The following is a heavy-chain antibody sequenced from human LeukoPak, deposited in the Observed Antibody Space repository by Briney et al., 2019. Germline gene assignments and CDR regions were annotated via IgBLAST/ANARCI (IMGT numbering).Heavy chain of an antibody. D-gene: IGHD1-26*01. CDR3: ARLGGTYYGDFDS. Sequence: SETLSLTCTVSGGSISSSSYYWGWIRQPPGKGREWIGSFYYSGSTYYNPSLKSRVTISLDTSKNQFSLRLSSVTAADTALYYCARLGGTYYGDFDSWGQGTLVTVSS. J-gene: IGHJ4*02. CDR1: GGSISSSSYY. V-gene: IGHV4-39*01. CDR2: FYYSGST.